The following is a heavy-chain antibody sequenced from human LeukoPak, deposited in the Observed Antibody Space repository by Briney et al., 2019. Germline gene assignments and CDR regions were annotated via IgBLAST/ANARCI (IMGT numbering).Heavy chain of an antibody. V-gene: IGHV4-59*01. Sequence: PSETLSLTCTVSGGSISSYYWSWIRQPPGKGLEWIGYIYYSGSTNYNPSLKSRVTIPVDTSKNQFSLKLSSVTAADTAVYYCARDSGYGDPFDYWGQGTLVTVSS. CDR1: GGSISSYY. J-gene: IGHJ4*02. D-gene: IGHD4-17*01. CDR3: ARDSGYGDPFDY. CDR2: IYYSGST.